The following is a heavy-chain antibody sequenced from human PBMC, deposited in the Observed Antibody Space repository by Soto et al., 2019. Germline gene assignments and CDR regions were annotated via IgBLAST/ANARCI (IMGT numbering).Heavy chain of an antibody. D-gene: IGHD4-17*01. V-gene: IGHV1-69*08. J-gene: IGHJ2*01. CDR3: AREPHDYGDYFRYWYFDF. Sequence: QVQLVQSGAEVKKPGSSVKVSCKASGGTFSSYTISWVRQAPGQGLEWMGRIIPILGIANYAQKFQGRVTLPADKATSKAYVELSSLRSEDTAVYYCAREPHDYGDYFRYWYFDFWGRGTLVTVSS. CDR1: GGTFSSYT. CDR2: IIPILGIA.